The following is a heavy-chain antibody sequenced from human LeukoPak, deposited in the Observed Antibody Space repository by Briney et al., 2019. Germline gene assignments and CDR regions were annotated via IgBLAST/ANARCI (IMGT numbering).Heavy chain of an antibody. CDR3: ARSPWIQLWLPFDY. CDR2: IYYSGST. D-gene: IGHD5-18*01. J-gene: IGHJ4*02. Sequence: SETLSLTCTVSGGSISSYYWSWIRQPPGKGLEWIGYIYYSGSTNYNPSLKSRVTISVDTSKNQSSLKLSSVTAADTAVYYCARSPWIQLWLPFDYWGQGTLVTVSS. CDR1: GGSISSYY. V-gene: IGHV4-59*01.